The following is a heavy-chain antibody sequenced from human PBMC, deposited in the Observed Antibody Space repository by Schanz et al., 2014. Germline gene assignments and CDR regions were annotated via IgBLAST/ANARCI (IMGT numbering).Heavy chain of an antibody. V-gene: IGHV1-18*01. J-gene: IGHJ4*02. CDR3: ASAGAGYSSSWDFDY. Sequence: QVQLVQSGGEMKKPGASVKVSCKTSGYTFSDYGITWVRQAPGQGLEWVGWISPYTGNTHYFDKMEGRVTMTTDTSTSTAYMELRSLRSEDTAVYYWASAGAGYSSSWDFDYWGQGTLVTVSS. CDR1: GYTFSDYG. D-gene: IGHD6-13*01. CDR2: ISPYTGNT.